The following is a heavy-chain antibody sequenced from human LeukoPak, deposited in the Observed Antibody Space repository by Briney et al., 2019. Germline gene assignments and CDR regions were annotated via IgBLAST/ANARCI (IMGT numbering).Heavy chain of an antibody. V-gene: IGHV3-11*03. J-gene: IGHJ4*02. CDR3: AKFPPGYNSGGGIDY. Sequence: GGSLRLSCAASGFTFSDYYMNWIRQAPGKGLEWVSYISYTNSADSVKGRFTISRDNSKNTLYLQTNSLRAEDTAVYYCAKFPPGYNSGGGIDYWGRGTLVTVSS. CDR2: ISYT. D-gene: IGHD3-22*01. CDR1: GFTFSDYY.